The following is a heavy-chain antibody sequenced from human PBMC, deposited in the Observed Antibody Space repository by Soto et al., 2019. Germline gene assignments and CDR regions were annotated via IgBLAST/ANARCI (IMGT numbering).Heavy chain of an antibody. J-gene: IGHJ4*02. CDR1: GGSISSSSYY. CDR2: IYYRGTT. D-gene: IGHD4-17*01. Sequence: SETLSLTCTVSGGSISSSSYYWGWIRQPPGKGREWIGNIYYRGTTYYNPSLKSRVTISVDTSKNQFSLKLASVTAADTAVYYCARDYGDYQFDYWGQGTLVTVSS. CDR3: ARDYGDYQFDY. V-gene: IGHV4-39*02.